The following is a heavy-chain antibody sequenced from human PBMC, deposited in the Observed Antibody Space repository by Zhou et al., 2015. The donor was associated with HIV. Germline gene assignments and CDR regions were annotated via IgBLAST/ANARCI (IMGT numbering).Heavy chain of an antibody. CDR2: IRYDGSNK. D-gene: IGHD6-19*01. J-gene: IGHJ4*02. V-gene: IGHV3-30*02. Sequence: VQLVESGGNLVQPGGSLRLSCAVSGFTFSDHYMDWVRQAPGKGLEWVAFIRYDGSNKYHTDSVKGRFTISRDNSKNTLYLEMNSLRVEDTAVYYCAKDRSRLAVAADSWGQGTLVSVSS. CDR3: AKDRSRLAVAADS. CDR1: GFTFSDHY.